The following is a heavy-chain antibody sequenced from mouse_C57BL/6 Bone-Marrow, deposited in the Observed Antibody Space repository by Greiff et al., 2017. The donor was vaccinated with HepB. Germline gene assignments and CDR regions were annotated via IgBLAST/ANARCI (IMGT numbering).Heavy chain of an antibody. D-gene: IGHD3-2*02. V-gene: IGHV1-78*01. J-gene: IGHJ3*01. CDR2: IYPRDGST. Sequence: VQLVESDAELVKPGASVKISCKVSGYTFTDHTIHWMKQRPEQGLEWIGYIYPRDGSTKYNEKFKGKATLTADKSSSTAYMQLNSLTSEDSAVYFCAREEDSSGYGFAYWGQGTLVTVSA. CDR3: AREEDSSGYGFAY. CDR1: GYTFTDHT.